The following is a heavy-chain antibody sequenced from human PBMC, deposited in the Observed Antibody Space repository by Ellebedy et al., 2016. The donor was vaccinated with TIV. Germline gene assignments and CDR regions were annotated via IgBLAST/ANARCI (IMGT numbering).Heavy chain of an antibody. CDR1: GFTFDDYG. J-gene: IGHJ4*02. CDR2: INWNGGST. D-gene: IGHD2-15*01. V-gene: IGHV3-20*03. Sequence: GGSLRLXXAASGFTFDDYGMSWVRQAPGKGLEWVSGINWNGGSTGYVDSVKGRFTISRDNAKNSLYLQMNSLRAEDSALYYCARAMGPCSGGTCGPFDYWGQGTLVTVSS. CDR3: ARAMGPCSGGTCGPFDY.